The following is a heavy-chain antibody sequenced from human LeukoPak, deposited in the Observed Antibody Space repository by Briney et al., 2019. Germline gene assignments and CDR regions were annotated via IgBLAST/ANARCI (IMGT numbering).Heavy chain of an antibody. CDR3: ANYYGPGSFRNWFDP. V-gene: IGHV3-21*04. Sequence: KPGGSLRLSCAASGFTFSSYSMNWVRQAPGKGPEWVSFISSSGSYIHYADSVKGRFTISRDNAENSLYLQMNSLRAEDTAVYYCANYYGPGSFRNWFDPWGQGTLVTVSS. CDR1: GFTFSSYS. D-gene: IGHD3-10*01. J-gene: IGHJ5*02. CDR2: ISSSGSYI.